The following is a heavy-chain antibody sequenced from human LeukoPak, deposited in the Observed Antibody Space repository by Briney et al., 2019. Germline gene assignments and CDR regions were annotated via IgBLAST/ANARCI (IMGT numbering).Heavy chain of an antibody. CDR3: ARRVTAGSYFDL. V-gene: IGHV3-66*01. J-gene: IGHJ2*01. D-gene: IGHD2-21*02. CDR1: GFTVSSSY. CDR2: IYSGGNT. Sequence: GGSLRLSCAVSGFTVSSSYMSWVRQAPGKGLEWVSFIYSGGNTYYTDSVKGRFTISRDNSKNTLYLQMNSLRAEDTAVYYCARRVTAGSYFDLWGRGTLVTVSS.